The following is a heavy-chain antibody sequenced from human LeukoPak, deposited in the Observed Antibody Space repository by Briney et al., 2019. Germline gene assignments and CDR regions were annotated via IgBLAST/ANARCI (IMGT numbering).Heavy chain of an antibody. CDR1: GFTFSSYG. Sequence: PGGSLRLSYAASGFTFSSYGMHWVRQAPGKGLAWVAFMRHDGSNKYYADSVKGRFTISRDNSKNTLYLQMNSLRAEDTAVYYCAKDLYCSGGSCYSSYMDVWGKGTTVTVSS. J-gene: IGHJ6*03. CDR3: AKDLYCSGGSCYSSYMDV. V-gene: IGHV3-30*02. D-gene: IGHD2-15*01. CDR2: MRHDGSNK.